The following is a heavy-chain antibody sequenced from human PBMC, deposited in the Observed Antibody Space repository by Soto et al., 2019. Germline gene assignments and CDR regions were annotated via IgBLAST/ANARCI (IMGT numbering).Heavy chain of an antibody. CDR1: GFTVSSNY. CDR2: IYSGGST. V-gene: IGHV3-66*01. Sequence: GGSLRLSCAASGFTVSSNYMSWVRQAPGKGLEWVSVIYSGGSTYYADSVKGRFTISRDNSKNTLYLQMNSLRAEDTAVYYCAGRGDILSGIVLVPAAITHPFTVDYWGQGTLVTVSS. J-gene: IGHJ4*02. CDR3: AGRGDILSGIVLVPAAITHPFTVDY. D-gene: IGHD2-2*01.